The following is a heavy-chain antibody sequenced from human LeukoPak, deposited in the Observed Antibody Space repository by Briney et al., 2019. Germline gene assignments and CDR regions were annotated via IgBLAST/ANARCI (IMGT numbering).Heavy chain of an antibody. V-gene: IGHV4-59*01. CDR2: IYYTGST. CDR1: GGSISTYY. CDR3: ARDGGLGTYYYYGMDV. D-gene: IGHD1-14*01. Sequence: PSETLSLICTVSGGSISTYYWSWIRQPPGKGLEWIGYIYYTGSTKYNPSLKSRVTISVDTSKNQFSLKLSSVTAADMAVYYCARDGGLGTYYYYGMDVWGQGTTVTVSS. J-gene: IGHJ6*02.